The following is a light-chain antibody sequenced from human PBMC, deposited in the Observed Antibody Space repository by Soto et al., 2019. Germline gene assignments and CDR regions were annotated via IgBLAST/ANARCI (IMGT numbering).Light chain of an antibody. V-gene: IGKV4-1*01. CDR3: QQYYSAPFT. J-gene: IGKJ2*01. Sequence: DIQLTQSPSVLSASVGDTVTITCRASQSVLFNSNSKTYFAWYQQKPGQPPKLLISWASTRESGVTDRFSVSGSGTGTDFTLTITSLQAEDVAVYYCQQYYSAPFTFGHGTRLGIK. CDR1: QSVLFNSNSKTY. CDR2: WAS.